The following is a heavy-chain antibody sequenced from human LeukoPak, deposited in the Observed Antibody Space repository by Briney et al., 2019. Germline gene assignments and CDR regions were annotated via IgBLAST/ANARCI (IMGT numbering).Heavy chain of an antibody. J-gene: IGHJ4*02. CDR3: AKVLSSSWLKPYFDY. V-gene: IGHV3-23*01. D-gene: IGHD6-13*01. CDR1: GFTFSSYA. CDR2: ISGSGGST. Sequence: GRSLRLSCAASGFTFSSYAMSWVRQAPGKGLEWVSAISGSGGSTYYADSVKGRFTISRDNSKNTLYLQMNSLRAEDTAVYYCAKVLSSSWLKPYFDYWGQGTLVTVSS.